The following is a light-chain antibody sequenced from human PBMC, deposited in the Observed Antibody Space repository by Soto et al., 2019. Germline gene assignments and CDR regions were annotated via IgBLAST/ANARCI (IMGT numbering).Light chain of an antibody. CDR2: DAS. CDR3: QQYLSYAT. J-gene: IGKJ1*01. Sequence: DIQMTQSPSTLSASVGDRVSITCRASQSISTWLAWYQQKPGKVPELLIYDASSLESGVPSRFSGSGSGTVFTLTISSLQPDDFATYHCQQYLSYATFGQGTKVEIK. V-gene: IGKV1-5*01. CDR1: QSISTW.